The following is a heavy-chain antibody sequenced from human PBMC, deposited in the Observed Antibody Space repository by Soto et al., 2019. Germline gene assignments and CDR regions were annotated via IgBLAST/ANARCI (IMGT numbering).Heavy chain of an antibody. D-gene: IGHD6-6*01. J-gene: IGHJ6*02. Sequence: QVQLVESGGGVVQPGRSLRLSCAASGFTFSTYAMYWVRQAPGKGLEWVALISYDGSKKYYADSVKGRFTISRDNSKYILYVEMNSLRDDDTAVYYCARAHSSSSSYDYYSYGMDVWGQGTTVTVSS. CDR1: GFTFSTYA. CDR2: ISYDGSKK. CDR3: ARAHSSSSSYDYYSYGMDV. V-gene: IGHV3-30-3*01.